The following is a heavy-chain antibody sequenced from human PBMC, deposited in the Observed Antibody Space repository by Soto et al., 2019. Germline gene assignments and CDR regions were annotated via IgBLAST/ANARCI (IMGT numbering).Heavy chain of an antibody. CDR3: ARGFYTAMGDAFDI. CDR1: GFTFSSYG. V-gene: IGHV3-33*01. D-gene: IGHD5-18*01. J-gene: IGHJ3*02. Sequence: PGGSLRLSCAASGFTFSSYGMHWVRQAPGKGLEWVAVIWYDGSNKYYADSVKGRFTISRDNSKNTLYLQMNSLRAEDTAVYYYARGFYTAMGDAFDIWGQGTMVTVSS. CDR2: IWYDGSNK.